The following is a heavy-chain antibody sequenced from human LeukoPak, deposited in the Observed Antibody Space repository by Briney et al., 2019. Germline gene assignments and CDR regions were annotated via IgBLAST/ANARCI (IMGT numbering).Heavy chain of an antibody. V-gene: IGHV1-18*01. D-gene: IGHD3-9*01. J-gene: IGHJ4*02. CDR2: ISAYNGNT. CDR3: AVYYDILTGYYPGGSVYYFDY. CDR1: GYTFTSYG. Sequence: GASVKVSCKASGYTFTSYGISGVRQAPGQGLEWMGWISAYNGNTNYAQKLQGRVTMTTDTSTSTAYMELRSLRSDDTAVYYCAVYYDILTGYYPGGSVYYFDYWGQGTLVTVSS.